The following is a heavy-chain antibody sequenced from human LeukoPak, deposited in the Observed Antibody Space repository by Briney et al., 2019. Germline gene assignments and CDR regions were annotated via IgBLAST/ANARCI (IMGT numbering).Heavy chain of an antibody. CDR2: MYYSGYT. J-gene: IGHJ4*02. D-gene: IGHD1-14*01. V-gene: IGHV4-30-4*02. Sequence: SDTLSLTCTVSGGSIRSGDHYWGWIRQPPGKGLEWIGHMYYSGYTYYNPSLKSRVTISVDTSKHQFSLKVTSVTAADTAVYYCGRLPEEGEVVDSWGKGTLVTASA. CDR3: GRLPEEGEVVDS. CDR1: GGSIRSGDHY.